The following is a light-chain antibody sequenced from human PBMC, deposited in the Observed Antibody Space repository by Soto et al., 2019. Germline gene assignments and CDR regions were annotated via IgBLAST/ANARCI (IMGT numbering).Light chain of an antibody. CDR2: EVS. CDR3: SSYTGSSTLYV. Sequence: QSVLTQPASVSGSPGQSITISCAGTSSDIGGYNYVSWYQQHPGKAPKVMIYEVSNRPSGVSNRFSGSKSGNTASLTISGLQAEDEADYYCSSYTGSSTLYVFGSGTKLTVL. CDR1: SSDIGGYNY. V-gene: IGLV2-14*01. J-gene: IGLJ1*01.